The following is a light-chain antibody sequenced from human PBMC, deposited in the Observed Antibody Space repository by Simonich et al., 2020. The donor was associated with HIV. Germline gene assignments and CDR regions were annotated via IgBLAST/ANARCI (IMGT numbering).Light chain of an antibody. CDR2: DTS. V-gene: IGKV3-15*01. CDR3: QQYNNWPWT. CDR1: QSVRGN. J-gene: IGKJ1*01. Sequence: EIVMTQSPGTLSVSPGARTTLSCRASQSVRGNVAWYQQKPGQAPRLLIYDTSTRATGIPARFSGSGSGTDFTLTISSMESEDFAGYHCQQYNNWPWTFGQGTKVEIK.